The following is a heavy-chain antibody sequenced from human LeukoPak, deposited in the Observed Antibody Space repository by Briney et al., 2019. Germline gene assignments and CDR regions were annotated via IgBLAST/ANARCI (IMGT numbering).Heavy chain of an antibody. CDR3: ARGPHIRTYDRDNWFDP. CDR1: GYTFTNYY. J-gene: IGHJ5*02. D-gene: IGHD3-3*01. Sequence: ASVKVSCKASGYTFTNYYMYWVRQAPGQGLEWMGLINPGGGSTNYAQNFQGRVTMTRDMSTSTVYVELSSLRSEDTAVYYCARGPHIRTYDRDNWFDPWGQGTLVTVSS. CDR2: INPGGGST. V-gene: IGHV1-46*01.